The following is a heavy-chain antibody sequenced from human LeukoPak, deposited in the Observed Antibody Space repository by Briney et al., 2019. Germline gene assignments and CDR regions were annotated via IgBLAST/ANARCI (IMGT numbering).Heavy chain of an antibody. CDR2: IKSKTDGGTT. CDR3: TTVAKTLGYCSGGSCYPVSAFDY. Sequence: GGSLTLSCAASGFTFSNAWMSWVRQAPGKGLEWVGRIKSKTDGGTTDYAAPVKGRFTISRDDSKNTLYLQMNSLKTEDTAVYYCTTVAKTLGYCSGGSCYPVSAFDYWGQGTLVTVSS. D-gene: IGHD2-15*01. J-gene: IGHJ4*02. CDR1: GFTFSNAW. V-gene: IGHV3-15*01.